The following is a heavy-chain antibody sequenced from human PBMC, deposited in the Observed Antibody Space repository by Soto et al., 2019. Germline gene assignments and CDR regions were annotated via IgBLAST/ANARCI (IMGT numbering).Heavy chain of an antibody. CDR3: ARRNSSSWYGLRSSAFDI. D-gene: IGHD6-13*01. CDR1: GGSISSYY. CDR2: IYYSGST. V-gene: IGHV4-59*08. J-gene: IGHJ3*02. Sequence: SETLSLTCTVSGGSISSYYWSWIRQPPGKGLEWIGYIYYSGSTNYNPSLKSRVTISVETSKNQFSLKLSSVTAADTAVYYCARRNSSSWYGLRSSAFDIWGQGTMVTVSS.